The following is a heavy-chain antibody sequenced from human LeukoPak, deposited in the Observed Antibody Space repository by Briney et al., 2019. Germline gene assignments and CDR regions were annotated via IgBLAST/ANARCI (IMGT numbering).Heavy chain of an antibody. CDR1: GFTFDDYA. V-gene: IGHV3-9*01. CDR2: ISWNSGSI. J-gene: IGHJ4*02. Sequence: PGGSLRLSCAASGFTFDDYAMHWVRQAPGKGLEWVSGISWNSGSIGYADSVKGRFTISRDNAKNSLYLQMNSLRAEDTALYYCAKGTPYSNSHLFDYWGQGTLVTVCS. D-gene: IGHD4-11*01. CDR3: AKGTPYSNSHLFDY.